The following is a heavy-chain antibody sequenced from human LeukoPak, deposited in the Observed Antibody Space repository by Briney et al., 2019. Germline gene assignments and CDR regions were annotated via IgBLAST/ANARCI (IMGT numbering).Heavy chain of an antibody. V-gene: IGHV3-30-3*01. CDR3: ARTYYSGNSLGYFDL. Sequence: PGGSLRLSCAASGFTFSSYAMHWVRQAPGKGLEWVAVISYDGSNKYYADSVKGRFTISRDNSKNTLYLQMNSLRAEDTAVYYCARTYYSGNSLGYFDLWGRGTLVTVSS. D-gene: IGHD4-23*01. CDR1: GFTFSSYA. J-gene: IGHJ2*01. CDR2: ISYDGSNK.